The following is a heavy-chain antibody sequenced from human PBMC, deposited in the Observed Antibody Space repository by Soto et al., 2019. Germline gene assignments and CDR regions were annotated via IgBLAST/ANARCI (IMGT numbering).Heavy chain of an antibody. CDR3: ARDSRDSSPYYPYYFDY. V-gene: IGHV4-59*12. CDR1: GDSISEYY. D-gene: IGHD3-22*01. CDR2: IYYSGST. Sequence: SETLSLTCTVSGDSISEYYWSWIRQPPGKGLEWIGYIYYSGSTNSNNPSLKSRVAISVDTSKNEFSLKLSSVTAADTAVYYCARDSRDSSPYYPYYFDYWGQGTLVTVSS. J-gene: IGHJ4*02.